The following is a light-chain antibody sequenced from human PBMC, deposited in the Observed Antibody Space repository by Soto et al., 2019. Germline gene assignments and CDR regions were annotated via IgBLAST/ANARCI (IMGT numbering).Light chain of an antibody. CDR1: QSVSSY. J-gene: IGKJ1*01. CDR3: QQRGNWPRT. Sequence: EIVLTQSPATLSLSPGERATLSCRASQSVSSYLAWYQQKLGQAPRLLIYDASMRATGIPARFSGSGSGTDFTLTISNLEPEDFAVYYCQQRGNWPRTFGQGTKVEIK. CDR2: DAS. V-gene: IGKV3-11*01.